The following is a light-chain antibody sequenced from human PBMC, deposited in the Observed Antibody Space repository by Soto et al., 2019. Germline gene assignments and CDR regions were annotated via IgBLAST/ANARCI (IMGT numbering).Light chain of an antibody. CDR1: GSDVGGYDY. CDR3: SSYTSGSTRYV. J-gene: IGLJ1*01. Sequence: QSALTQPASVSGSPGQSITISCTGSGSDVGGYDYVSWYQQHPGKAPKLMIYEVSNRPSGISDRFSGSKSGNTASLTISGLXAEDEADYFCSSYTSGSTRYVFGSGTKVTVL. CDR2: EVS. V-gene: IGLV2-14*01.